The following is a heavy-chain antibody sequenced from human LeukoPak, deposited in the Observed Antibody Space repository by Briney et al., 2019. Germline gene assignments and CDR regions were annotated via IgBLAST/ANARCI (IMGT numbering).Heavy chain of an antibody. D-gene: IGHD3-10*01. CDR1: GGSFSGYY. CDR3: ATSGWFREIFDY. J-gene: IGHJ4*02. Sequence: PSETLSLTCAVYGGSFSGYYWSWIRQPPGKGLEWIGEINHSGSTNYNPSLKSRVTISVDTSKNQFSLKLSSVTAADTAVYYCATSGWFREIFDYWGRGTLVTVSS. CDR2: INHSGST. V-gene: IGHV4-34*01.